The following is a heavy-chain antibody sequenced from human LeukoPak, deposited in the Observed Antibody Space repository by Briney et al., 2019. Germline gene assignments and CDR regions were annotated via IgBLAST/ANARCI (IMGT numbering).Heavy chain of an antibody. Sequence: GSLRLSCAASGFTFSSYSMNWVRQAPGKGLEWIGEINHSGSTNYNPSLKSRVTISVDTSKNQFSLKLSSVTAADTAVYYCARGRTIFGVVIRVNFDYWGQGTLVTVSS. CDR2: INHSGST. CDR3: ARGRTIFGVVIRVNFDY. J-gene: IGHJ4*02. V-gene: IGHV4-34*01. D-gene: IGHD3-3*01. CDR1: GFTFSSYS.